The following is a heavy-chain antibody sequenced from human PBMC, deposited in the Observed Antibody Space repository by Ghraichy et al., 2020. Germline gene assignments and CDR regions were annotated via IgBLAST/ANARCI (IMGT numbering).Heavy chain of an antibody. Sequence: GGSLRLSCAASGFTFSSYSMNWVRQAPGKGLEWVSSISSSSSYIYYADSVKGRFTISRDNAKNSLYLQMNSLRAEDTAVYYCARVREYCSGGSCHDMDVWGQGTTVTVSS. V-gene: IGHV3-21*01. J-gene: IGHJ6*02. CDR2: ISSSSSYI. D-gene: IGHD2-15*01. CDR3: ARVREYCSGGSCHDMDV. CDR1: GFTFSSYS.